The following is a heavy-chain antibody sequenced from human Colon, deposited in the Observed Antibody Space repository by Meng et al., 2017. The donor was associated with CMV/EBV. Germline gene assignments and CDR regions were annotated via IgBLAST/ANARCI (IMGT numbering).Heavy chain of an antibody. D-gene: IGHD5-24*01. CDR3: ARDDGDY. J-gene: IGHJ4*02. CDR2: IRYDGRQE. Sequence: GESLKISCVTSGFIFSNYWMTWVRLTPGKGLEYVANIRYDGRQEYYVDSVRGRFTISRDNAKNSLYLQLDTLRAEDTALYYCARDDGDYWGQGMLVTVSS. V-gene: IGHV3-7*01. CDR1: GFIFSNYW.